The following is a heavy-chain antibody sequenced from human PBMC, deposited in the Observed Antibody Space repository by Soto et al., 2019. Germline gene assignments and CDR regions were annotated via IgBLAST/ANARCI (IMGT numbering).Heavy chain of an antibody. D-gene: IGHD6-19*01. V-gene: IGHV3-15*01. Sequence: SGGSLRLSCAASGFTFSNAWMSWVRQAPGKGLEWVGRIKSKTDGGTTDYAAPVKGRFTISRDDSKNTLYLQMNSLKTEDTAVYYCTTDPRIAVAIGYWGQGTLVTVSS. CDR1: GFTFSNAW. J-gene: IGHJ4*02. CDR3: TTDPRIAVAIGY. CDR2: IKSKTDGGTT.